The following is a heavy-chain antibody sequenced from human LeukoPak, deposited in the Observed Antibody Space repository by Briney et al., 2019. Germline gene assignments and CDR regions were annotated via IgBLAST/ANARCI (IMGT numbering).Heavy chain of an antibody. J-gene: IGHJ4*02. CDR1: GFTFSSYG. CDR2: ISYDGSNK. D-gene: IGHD6-19*01. Sequence: PGGSLRLSCAASGFTFSSYGMHWVRQAPGKGLEWVAVISYDGSNKYYADSVKGRFTISRDNSKNTLYLQMNNLRAEDTAVYYCAKGSGWWNYFDYWGQGTLVTVSS. V-gene: IGHV3-30*18. CDR3: AKGSGWWNYFDY.